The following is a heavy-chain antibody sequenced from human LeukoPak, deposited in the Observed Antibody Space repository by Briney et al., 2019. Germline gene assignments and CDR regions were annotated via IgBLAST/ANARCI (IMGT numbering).Heavy chain of an antibody. CDR2: IIPIFDTP. Sequence: ASVKVSCKASGGTFSIYGISWVRQAPGQGLEYMGGIIPIFDTPNYAQKFQGRVAITTDESTSTAYMELSSLRFEDTALYYCARRRDGYNDHWGRGTLVTVSS. J-gene: IGHJ4*02. CDR1: GGTFSIYG. D-gene: IGHD5-24*01. CDR3: ARRRDGYNDH. V-gene: IGHV1-69*05.